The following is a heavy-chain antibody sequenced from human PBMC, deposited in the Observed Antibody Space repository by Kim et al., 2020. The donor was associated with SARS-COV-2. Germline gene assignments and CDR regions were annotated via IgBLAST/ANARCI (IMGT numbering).Heavy chain of an antibody. CDR3: ARTVGDDYDRGGDY. D-gene: IGHD3-10*01. J-gene: IGHJ4*02. Sequence: YARKCQGRVTITADESTSTAYMELSSLRSEDTAVYYCARTVGDDYDRGGDYWGQGTLVTVSS. V-gene: IGHV1-69*01.